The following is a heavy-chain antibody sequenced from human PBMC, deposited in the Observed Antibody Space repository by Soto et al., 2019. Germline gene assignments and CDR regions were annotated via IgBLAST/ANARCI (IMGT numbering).Heavy chain of an antibody. CDR2: IWYDGSNK. J-gene: IGHJ6*02. Sequence: GGSLRLSCAAPGFTFSSYGTHWVRQAPGKGLEWVAVIWYDGSNKYYADSVKGRFTISRDNSKNTLYLQMNSLRAEDTAVYYCARDTLKTAYCSGGSCYTAQYGMAVWGQGTTVTVSS. CDR3: ARDTLKTAYCSGGSCYTAQYGMAV. D-gene: IGHD2-15*01. CDR1: GFTFSSYG. V-gene: IGHV3-33*01.